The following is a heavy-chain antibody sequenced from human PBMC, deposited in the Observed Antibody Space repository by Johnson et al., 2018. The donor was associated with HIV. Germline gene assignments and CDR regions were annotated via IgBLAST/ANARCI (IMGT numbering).Heavy chain of an antibody. CDR3: GSGDDVGF. Sequence: QVQLVESGGGVVRPGRSLRLSCAASGFTFSNYPMHWVRQAPGKGLEWVAVISFDGSNKFYADSVKGRFTISRHNAKNTLFLQMNSLRAEDTAVYCCGSGDDVGFWGQGTKVTVSS. CDR1: GFTFSNYP. V-gene: IGHV3-30*14. D-gene: IGHD5-12*01. CDR2: ISFDGSNK. J-gene: IGHJ3*01.